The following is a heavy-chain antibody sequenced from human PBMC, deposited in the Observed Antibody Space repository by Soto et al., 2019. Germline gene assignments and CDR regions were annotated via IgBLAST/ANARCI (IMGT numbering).Heavy chain of an antibody. CDR1: GGSLSGYY. V-gene: IGHV4-34*01. D-gene: IGHD2-2*01. CDR3: ARGYCSSTSCTPHGGGSNFDY. Sequence: PSETLSLTCAVYGGSLSGYYWSWIRQPPGKGLEWIGEINHSGSTNYNPSLKSRVTISVDTSKNQFSLKLSSVTAADTAVYYCARGYCSSTSCTPHGGGSNFDYWGQGTLVTVSS. J-gene: IGHJ4*02. CDR2: INHSGST.